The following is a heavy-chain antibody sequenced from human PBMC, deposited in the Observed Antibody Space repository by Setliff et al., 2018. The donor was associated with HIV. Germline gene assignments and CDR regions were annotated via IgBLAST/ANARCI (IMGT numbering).Heavy chain of an antibody. J-gene: IGHJ4*02. CDR1: RLALSSNY. V-gene: IGHV3-66*02. CDR3: AKLTKLTASFPTDYLDS. CDR2: IYPGGST. Sequence: GGSLRLSCAASRLALSSNYMTWVRQSPGKGLEWVSVIYPGGSTYYADSIKGRFTISRENSKNTLYLQMASLRIEDTAVYFCAKLTKLTASFPTDYLDSWGQGTLVTVSS. D-gene: IGHD5-18*01.